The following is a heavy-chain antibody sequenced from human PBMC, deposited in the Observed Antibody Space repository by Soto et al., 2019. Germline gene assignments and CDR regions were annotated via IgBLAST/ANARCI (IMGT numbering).Heavy chain of an antibody. Sequence: QVQLVESGGGGVQPGRSLRLSCAASGFTFSSYAMHWVRQAPGKGLEWVGVISYDGSNKYYADSVKGRFTISRDNPKNTLDLQMNTLRAEDTAVYYCAREREIFGVDTKTEPDYWGQGTLVTVSS. CDR1: GFTFSSYA. CDR2: ISYDGSNK. V-gene: IGHV3-30-3*01. CDR3: AREREIFGVDTKTEPDY. J-gene: IGHJ4*02. D-gene: IGHD3-3*01.